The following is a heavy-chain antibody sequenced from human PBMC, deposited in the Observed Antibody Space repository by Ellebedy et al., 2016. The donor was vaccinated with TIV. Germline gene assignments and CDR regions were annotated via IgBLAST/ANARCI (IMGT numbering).Heavy chain of an antibody. CDR2: INHSGST. CDR1: GGSFSGYY. CDR3: ARTYSSGWATGLYFDY. Sequence: MPSETLSLTCAVYGGSFSGYYWSWIRQPPGKGLEWIGEINHSGSTNYNPSLKSRVTISVDTSKNQFSLKLSSVTAADTAVYSFARTYSSGWATGLYFDYWGQGSLVSVSS. V-gene: IGHV4-34*01. D-gene: IGHD6-19*01. J-gene: IGHJ4*02.